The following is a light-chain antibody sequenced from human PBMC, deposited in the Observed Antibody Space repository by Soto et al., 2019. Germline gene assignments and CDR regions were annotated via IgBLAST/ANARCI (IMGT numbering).Light chain of an antibody. CDR2: DTS. CDR1: QSVSRSN. V-gene: IGKV3-20*01. Sequence: EIVLTQSPGTLSLSPGERATLSCRASQSVSRSNLAWYQQKPGQAPRLLIYDTSSRATGIPDRFSGSGSGTDFTLTISRLEPEYFAVYYCQQYGSSPETFGQGTKVEIK. CDR3: QQYGSSPET. J-gene: IGKJ1*01.